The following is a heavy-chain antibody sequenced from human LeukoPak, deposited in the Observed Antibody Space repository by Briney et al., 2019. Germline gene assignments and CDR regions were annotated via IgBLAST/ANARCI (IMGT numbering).Heavy chain of an antibody. V-gene: IGHV4-4*07. CDR2: IYTSGST. D-gene: IGHD1-14*01. CDR1: GGSISSYY. CDR3: VRTNPWDLTYYFDY. J-gene: IGHJ4*02. Sequence: SETLSLTCAVSGGSISSYYWSWIRQPAGKGLEWIGRIYTSGSTNYNPSLKSRVTISVDTSKNQFSLRLTSVTAADTAVYYCVRTNPWDLTYYFDYWGQGTLVTVSS.